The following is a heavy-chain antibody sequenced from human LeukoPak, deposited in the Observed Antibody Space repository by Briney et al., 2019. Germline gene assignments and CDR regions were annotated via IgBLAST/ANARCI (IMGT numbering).Heavy chain of an antibody. J-gene: IGHJ6*02. CDR1: GFTFSSYG. V-gene: IGHV3-33*01. CDR2: IWYDGSNK. Sequence: PGGSLRLSCAASGFTFSSYGMHWVRQAPGKGLEWVAVIWYDGSNKYYADSVKGRFTISRDNSKNTLYLQMNSLRAEDTAVYYCAGLAAAGTRDYYYYYGMDVWGQGTLVTVSS. D-gene: IGHD6-13*01. CDR3: AGLAAAGTRDYYYYYGMDV.